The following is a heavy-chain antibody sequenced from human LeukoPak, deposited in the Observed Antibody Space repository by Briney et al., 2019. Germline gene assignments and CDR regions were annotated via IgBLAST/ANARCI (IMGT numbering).Heavy chain of an antibody. Sequence: GGSLRLSCAASGFTFSSYEMNWVRQAPGKGLEWVAFISYEGSNRYYADSVKGRFTISRDNSKNTLFLQMNSLRAEDTAVYYCASISAAGPVLVQKVYYFDYWGHGTLVTVSS. CDR2: ISYEGSNR. V-gene: IGHV3-30-3*01. CDR1: GFTFSSYE. J-gene: IGHJ4*01. CDR3: ASISAAGPVLVQKVYYFDY. D-gene: IGHD6-13*01.